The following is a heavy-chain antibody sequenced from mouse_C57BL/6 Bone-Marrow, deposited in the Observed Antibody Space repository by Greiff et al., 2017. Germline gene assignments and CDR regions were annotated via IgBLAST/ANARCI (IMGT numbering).Heavy chain of an antibody. CDR2: IRSKSNNYAT. J-gene: IGHJ4*01. CDR3: VRHERDCMDY. V-gene: IGHV10-1*01. CDR1: GFSFNTYA. Sequence: VQLKESGGGLVQPKGSLKLSCAASGFSFNTYAMNWVRQAPGKGLEWVARIRSKSNNYATYYADSVKDRFTISRDDSESMLYLQMNNLKTEDTAMYYCVRHERDCMDYWGQGTSVTVSS.